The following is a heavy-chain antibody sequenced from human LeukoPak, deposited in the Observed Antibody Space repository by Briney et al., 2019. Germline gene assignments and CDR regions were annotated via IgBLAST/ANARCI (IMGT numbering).Heavy chain of an antibody. J-gene: IGHJ4*02. Sequence: SETLSLTCTVSGGSISRSYWSWIRQSPGKGLEWIGYIYHSVSTDSNPSLKSRVTISVDTSKNHFSLNLSSVAAADTAVYYCARGTHYYDTSGYLMPLNYWGQGTLVTVSS. CDR3: ARGTHYYDTSGYLMPLNY. D-gene: IGHD3-22*01. CDR2: IYHSVST. V-gene: IGHV4-59*08. CDR1: GGSISRSY.